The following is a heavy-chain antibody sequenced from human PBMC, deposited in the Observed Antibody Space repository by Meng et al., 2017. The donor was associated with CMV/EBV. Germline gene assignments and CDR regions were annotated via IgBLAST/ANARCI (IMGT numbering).Heavy chain of an antibody. CDR3: ARAYQRPYGMDV. CDR2: IYYSGST. D-gene: IGHD5-24*01. V-gene: IGHV4-61*05. J-gene: IGHJ6*02. Sequence: SETLSLTCTVSGGSISSSSYYWGWIRQPPGKGLEWIGYIYYSGSTNYNPSLKSRVTISVDTSKNQFSLKLSSVTAADTAVYYCARAYQRPYGMDVWGQGTTVTVSS. CDR1: GGSISSSSYY.